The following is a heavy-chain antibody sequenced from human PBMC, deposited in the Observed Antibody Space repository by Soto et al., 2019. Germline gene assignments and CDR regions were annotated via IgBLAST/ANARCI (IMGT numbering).Heavy chain of an antibody. Sequence: SETLSLTCAVSGGSISSGGYSWSWIRQPPGKGLEWIGYMYHSGSTYYNPSLKSRVTISVDTSKNQFSLKLSSVTAADTAVYYFARVRDDIVVVPAALRLVWFDPWGQGTLVTVSS. CDR3: ARVRDDIVVVPAALRLVWFDP. V-gene: IGHV4-30-2*01. CDR2: MYHSGST. D-gene: IGHD2-2*01. J-gene: IGHJ5*02. CDR1: GGSISSGGYS.